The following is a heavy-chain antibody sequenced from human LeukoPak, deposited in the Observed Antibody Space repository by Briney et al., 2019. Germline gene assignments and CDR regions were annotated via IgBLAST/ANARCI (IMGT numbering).Heavy chain of an antibody. CDR1: GYTFTGYY. V-gene: IGHV1-2*02. J-gene: IGHJ4*02. CDR3: ARLCTSSNCYSQSFDY. D-gene: IGHD2-2*02. Sequence: ASVKVSCKASGYTFTGYYVHWVRQAPGQGLEWMGWVNPNSGGTKYAQKFQGRVTMTRDTSITTAYLDLSRLRPDDTAVFYCARLCTSSNCYSQSFDYWGQGTLVTVSS. CDR2: VNPNSGGT.